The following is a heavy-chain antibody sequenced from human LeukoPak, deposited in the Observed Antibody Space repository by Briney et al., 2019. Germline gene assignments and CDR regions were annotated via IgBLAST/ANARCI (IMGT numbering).Heavy chain of an antibody. CDR3: ARGEGSLGLWLQDY. D-gene: IGHD5-18*01. CDR2: MNPNSGNT. Sequence: GASVNVSCKASGYTFTSYDINWVRQATGQGLEWMGWMNPNSGNTGYAQKFQGRVTMTRNTSISTAYMELSSLRSEDTAVYYCARGEGSLGLWLQDYWGQGTLVTVSS. CDR1: GYTFTSYD. J-gene: IGHJ4*02. V-gene: IGHV1-8*01.